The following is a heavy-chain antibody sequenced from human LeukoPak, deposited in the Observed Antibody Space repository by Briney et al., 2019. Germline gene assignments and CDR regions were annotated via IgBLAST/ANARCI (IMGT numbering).Heavy chain of an antibody. Sequence: GGSLRLSCAASGFTFSSYWMSWVRQAPGKGLEWVTSIKQDGSEKYYVDSVKGRFTISRDNAKNSLYLQMNSLRAEDTAVYYCARDLGYCSSTSCTNWFDPWGQGTLVTVSS. J-gene: IGHJ5*02. CDR3: ARDLGYCSSTSCTNWFDP. V-gene: IGHV3-7*01. D-gene: IGHD2-2*01. CDR2: IKQDGSEK. CDR1: GFTFSSYW.